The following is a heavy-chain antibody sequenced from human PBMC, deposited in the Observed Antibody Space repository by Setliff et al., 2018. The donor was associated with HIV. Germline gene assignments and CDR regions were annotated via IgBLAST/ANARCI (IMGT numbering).Heavy chain of an antibody. V-gene: IGHV7-4-1*02. D-gene: IGHD4-17*01. CDR3: ARALYGEYGGDINWFDP. CDR1: GYTFTSYA. Sequence: ASVKVSCKASGYTFTSYAMTLVRQAPGQGRAWVGWINTNTGNPTYAQGFTGRFVFYLDTSVSTAYLQMSSLKAEDTAVCYCARALYGEYGGDINWFDPWGQGTLVTVSS. CDR2: INTNTGNP. J-gene: IGHJ5*02.